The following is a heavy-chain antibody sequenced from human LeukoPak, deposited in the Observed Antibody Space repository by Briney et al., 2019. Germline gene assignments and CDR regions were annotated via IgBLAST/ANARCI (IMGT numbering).Heavy chain of an antibody. J-gene: IGHJ4*02. Sequence: ASVTVSCKASGYTFTGYYMHWVRQAPGQGLEWMGRINPNSGGTNYAQKFQGRVTMTRDTSISTAYMELSRLRSDDTAVYYCARGGVATSPFDYWGQGTLVTVSS. V-gene: IGHV1-2*06. CDR3: ARGGVATSPFDY. CDR2: INPNSGGT. D-gene: IGHD5-12*01. CDR1: GYTFTGYY.